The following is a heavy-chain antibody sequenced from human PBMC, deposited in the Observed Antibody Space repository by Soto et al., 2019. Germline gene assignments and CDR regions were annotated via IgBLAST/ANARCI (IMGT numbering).Heavy chain of an antibody. J-gene: IGHJ6*02. CDR2: IVVGSGNT. CDR3: AATALDTPNYGMDV. D-gene: IGHD2-15*01. Sequence: PSVKVSCKASGFTFTSSAVQWVRQARGQRLEWIGWIVVGSGNTNYAQKLQERVTITRDMSTSTAYMELSSLRSEDTAVYYCAATALDTPNYGMDVWGQGTTVTVSS. V-gene: IGHV1-58*01. CDR1: GFTFTSSA.